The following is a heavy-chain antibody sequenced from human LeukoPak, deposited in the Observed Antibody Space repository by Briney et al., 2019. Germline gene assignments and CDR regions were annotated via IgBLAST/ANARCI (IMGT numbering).Heavy chain of an antibody. V-gene: IGHV3-20*04. CDR2: INWNGGTT. Sequence: GGSLRLSCAASGFTFSSYDMSWVRQAPGKGLEWVSGINWNGGTTTYADSVKGRFTISRDNAKNSLYLQMNSLRVEDTAFYYCARNSGANVYTYSFQYWGRGTLVTVSS. J-gene: IGHJ4*02. D-gene: IGHD1-26*01. CDR3: ARNSGANVYTYSFQY. CDR1: GFTFSSYD.